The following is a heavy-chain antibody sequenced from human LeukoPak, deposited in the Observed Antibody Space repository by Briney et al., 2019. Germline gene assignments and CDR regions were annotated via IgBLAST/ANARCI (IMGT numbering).Heavy chain of an antibody. CDR2: IYYSGST. Sequence: SETLSLTCTVSGGSISSYYWSWIRQPPGKGLEWIGYIYYSGSTNYNPSLKSRVTISVDTSKNQFSRKLSSVTAADTAVYYCARDGREKDAFDIWGQGTMVTVSS. V-gene: IGHV4-59*01. CDR1: GGSISSYY. J-gene: IGHJ3*02. D-gene: IGHD3-10*01. CDR3: ARDGREKDAFDI.